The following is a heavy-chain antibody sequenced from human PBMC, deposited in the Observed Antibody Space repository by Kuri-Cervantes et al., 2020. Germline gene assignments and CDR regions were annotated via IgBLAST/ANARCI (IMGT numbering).Heavy chain of an antibody. V-gene: IGHV1-69*05. J-gene: IGHJ2*01. Sequence: SVKVSCKASGGTFSSYAISWVRQAPGQGLEWMGGIIPIFGTANYAQKFQGRVTVTTDTSTSTAYMEMRSLRSDDTAVYYCARVVTGFCNGGTCYSFWFFDLWGRGTLVTVSS. CDR2: IIPIFGTA. CDR3: ARVVTGFCNGGTCYSFWFFDL. D-gene: IGHD2-15*01. CDR1: GGTFSSYA.